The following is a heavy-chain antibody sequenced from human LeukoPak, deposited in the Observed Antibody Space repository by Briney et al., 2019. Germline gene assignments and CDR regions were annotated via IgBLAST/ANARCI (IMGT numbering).Heavy chain of an antibody. CDR2: ISGSGGST. V-gene: IGHV3-23*01. D-gene: IGHD2-21*02. CDR1: GYTFSSYA. J-gene: IGHJ4*02. Sequence: PGGSLRLSCAVSGYTFSSYAMSWVRQAPGKGLEWVSAISGSGGSTYYADSVKGRFTISRDNSKNTLYLQMNSLRAEDTAVYYCAKDLRSGGGDCAFDYWGQGTLVTVSS. CDR3: AKDLRSGGGDCAFDY.